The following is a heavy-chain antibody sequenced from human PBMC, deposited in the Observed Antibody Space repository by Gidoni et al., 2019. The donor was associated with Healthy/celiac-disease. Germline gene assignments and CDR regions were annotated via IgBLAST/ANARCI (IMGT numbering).Heavy chain of an antibody. D-gene: IGHD6-6*01. CDR3: AKASRARYSSSPRSYNWFDP. J-gene: IGHJ5*02. V-gene: IGHV3-23*01. Sequence: EVQLLESGGGWVQPGGSLRLSCAATGFTFSSSAMGWVRQAQGKGLEWFSSITGSGGSTYYSASVKGRFTISRDNSKNTLYLQMNSLRAEDTAVYYCAKASRARYSSSPRSYNWFDPWGQGTLVTVSS. CDR1: GFTFSSSA. CDR2: ITGSGGST.